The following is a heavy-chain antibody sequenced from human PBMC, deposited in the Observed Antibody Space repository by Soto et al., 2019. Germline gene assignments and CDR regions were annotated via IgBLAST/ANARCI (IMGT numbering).Heavy chain of an antibody. Sequence: EVQLVESGGGLVKPGGSLRLSCAASGFTFSSYSMNWVRQAPGKGLEWVSSISSSSSYIYYADSVKGRFTISRDNAKNSLYLQMNSLRAEDTAVYYCARDYDFWSGYPAAGGMDVWGQGTTVTVSS. J-gene: IGHJ6*02. V-gene: IGHV3-21*01. CDR2: ISSSSSYI. CDR3: ARDYDFWSGYPAAGGMDV. D-gene: IGHD3-3*01. CDR1: GFTFSSYS.